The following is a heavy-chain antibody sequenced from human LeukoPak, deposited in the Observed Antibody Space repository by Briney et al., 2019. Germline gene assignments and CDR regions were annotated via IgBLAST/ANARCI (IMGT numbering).Heavy chain of an antibody. CDR3: ASDAVTAVNLWFGEPLRPYFDY. J-gene: IGHJ4*02. CDR2: INPNSGGT. CDR1: GYTFTVYY. Sequence: ASVTVSFKASGYTFTVYYMHWLRQAPGQGREWMGWINPNSGGTNYAQKFQGRVTMTRDTSISTAYMELSRLRSNDTAVYYCASDAVTAVNLWFGEPLRPYFDYWGQGTLVTVSS. V-gene: IGHV1-2*02. D-gene: IGHD3-10*01.